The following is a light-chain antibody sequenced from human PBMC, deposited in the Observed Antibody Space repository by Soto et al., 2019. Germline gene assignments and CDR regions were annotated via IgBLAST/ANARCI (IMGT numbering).Light chain of an antibody. CDR1: QGIINY. J-gene: IGKJ4*02. V-gene: IGKV1-27*01. CDR3: QTYNSAPRLT. Sequence: DIQMTQSPSSLSASVGDRVTITCRASQGIINYVAWYQQKPGKAPKLLIYAASTLQSGVPSRCSGSGSGTDFTLTISSLQPEGVATYYGQTYNSAPRLTFAGGTKVEIK. CDR2: AAS.